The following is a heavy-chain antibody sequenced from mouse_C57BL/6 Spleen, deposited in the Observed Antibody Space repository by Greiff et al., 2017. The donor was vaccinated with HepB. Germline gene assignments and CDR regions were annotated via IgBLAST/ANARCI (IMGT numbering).Heavy chain of an antibody. CDR1: GYTFTSYW. J-gene: IGHJ3*01. CDR2: IYPGSGST. CDR3: ARSDYGSSYVFAY. V-gene: IGHV1-55*01. D-gene: IGHD1-1*01. Sequence: QVQLQQPGAELVKPGASVKMSYKASGYTFTSYWITWVKQRPGQGLEWIGDIYPGSGSTNYNEKFKSKATLTVDTSSSTAYMQLSSLTSEDSAVYYCARSDYGSSYVFAYWGQGTLVTVSA.